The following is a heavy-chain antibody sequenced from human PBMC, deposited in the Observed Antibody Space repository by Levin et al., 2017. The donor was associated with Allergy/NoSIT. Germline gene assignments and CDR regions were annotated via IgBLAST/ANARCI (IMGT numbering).Heavy chain of an antibody. CDR1: GGSISSYH. CDR3: ARVDVNTRGFDI. Sequence: SETLSLTCTVSGGSISSYHWSWIRQPPGKGLEWIGYVYNSGSTNYNPSLKSRITISQDTSKSQFSLKVNSVTAADTAVYYCARVDVNTRGFDIWGQGTMVTVSS. CDR2: VYNSGST. V-gene: IGHV4-59*01. J-gene: IGHJ3*02. D-gene: IGHD1-26*01.